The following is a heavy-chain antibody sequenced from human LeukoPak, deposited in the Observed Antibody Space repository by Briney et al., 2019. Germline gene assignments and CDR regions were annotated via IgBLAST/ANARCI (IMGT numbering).Heavy chain of an antibody. CDR2: IYFNGNA. CDR3: ARLYYSRVDAFDI. D-gene: IGHD3-10*01. J-gene: IGHJ3*02. Sequence: PSETLSLNCTVSGGSISSSSHWWGWVRQPPGKGLEWIGLIYFNGNAYYNPSLKSRVAMAIDTAKNEFSLKVGSVTAADTAVYYCARLYYSRVDAFDIWGQGTMVTVSS. CDR1: GGSISSSSHW. V-gene: IGHV4-39*07.